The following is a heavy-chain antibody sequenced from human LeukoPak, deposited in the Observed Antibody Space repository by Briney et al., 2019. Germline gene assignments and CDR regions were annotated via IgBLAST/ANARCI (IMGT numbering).Heavy chain of an antibody. CDR1: GFTFSSCG. J-gene: IGHJ4*02. V-gene: IGHV3-23*01. D-gene: IGHD6-13*01. CDR3: AKRGNSWDLFDY. Sequence: PGRSLRLSCAASGFTFSSCGMSWVRQAPGKGLEWVSNVGGSVGSMFYAASVKGRFAISRDNSKNTLFLQMNNLRVDDTAVYYCAKRGNSWDLFDYWGQGTLVTVSS. CDR2: VGGSVGSM.